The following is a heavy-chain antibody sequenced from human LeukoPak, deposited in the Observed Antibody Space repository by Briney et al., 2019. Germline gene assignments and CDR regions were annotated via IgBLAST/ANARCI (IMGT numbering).Heavy chain of an antibody. V-gene: IGHV3-7*01. CDR3: ARDPRRPMAGTSG. J-gene: IGHJ4*02. CDR2: IKQDGSEK. CDR1: GFTFSSYW. D-gene: IGHD1-1*01. Sequence: GGSLRLSCAASGFTFSSYWMSWVRQAPGKGLEWVANIKQDGSEKYYVDSVKGRFTISRDNAKNSLYLQMNSLRAEDTAVYYCARDPRRPMAGTSGWGQGTLVTVSS.